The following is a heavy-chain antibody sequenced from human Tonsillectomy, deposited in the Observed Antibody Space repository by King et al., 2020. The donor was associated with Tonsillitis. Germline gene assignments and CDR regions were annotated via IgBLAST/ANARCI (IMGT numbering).Heavy chain of an antibody. CDR1: GFTFDDYA. CDR3: AKDKYRYGSGSYSICFDY. V-gene: IGHV3-9*01. CDR2: ISWNSGSI. Sequence: VQLVESGGGLVQPGRSLRLSCAASGFTFDDYAMHWVRQAPGKGLEWVSGISWNSGSIGYADSVKVRFTISRDNAKNSLYLQMNSLRAEDTALYYCAKDKYRYGSGSYSICFDYWGQGTLVTVSS. J-gene: IGHJ4*02. D-gene: IGHD3-10*01.